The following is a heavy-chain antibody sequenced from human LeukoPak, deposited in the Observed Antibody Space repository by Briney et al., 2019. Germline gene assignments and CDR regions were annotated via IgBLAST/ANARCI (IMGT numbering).Heavy chain of an antibody. J-gene: IGHJ3*02. CDR2: IYTSGST. CDR1: GGSISSGSYY. Sequence: SETLSLTCTVSGGSISSGSYYWSWIRQPAGKGLEWIGRIYTSGSTNYNPSLKSRVTISVDTSKNQFSLKLSSVTAADTAVYYCARGAYYYDSSGYLNDAFDIWGQGTMVTVSS. D-gene: IGHD3-22*01. CDR3: ARGAYYYDSSGYLNDAFDI. V-gene: IGHV4-61*02.